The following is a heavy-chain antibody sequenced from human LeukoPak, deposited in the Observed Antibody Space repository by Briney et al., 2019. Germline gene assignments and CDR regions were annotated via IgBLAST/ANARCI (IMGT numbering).Heavy chain of an antibody. V-gene: IGHV1-69*13. CDR2: IIPIFGKA. D-gene: IGHD2-2*02. CDR3: ARVAGGRYCSSTSCYMRGWFDP. Sequence: SVKVSCKASGYTFTSYAVNWVRQAPGQGLEWMGGIIPIFGKANYAQKFQGRVTITADESTSTAYMELSSLRSEDTAVYYCARVAGGRYCSSTSCYMRGWFDPWGQGTLVTVSS. J-gene: IGHJ5*02. CDR1: GYTFTSYA.